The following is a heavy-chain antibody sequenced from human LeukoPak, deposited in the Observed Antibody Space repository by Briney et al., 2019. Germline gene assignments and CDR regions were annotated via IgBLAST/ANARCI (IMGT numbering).Heavy chain of an antibody. J-gene: IGHJ4*02. CDR3: AKGHSSGWYVYDY. CDR1: GFTFSSYG. CDR2: ISGSGGST. D-gene: IGHD6-19*01. V-gene: IGHV3-23*01. Sequence: GGTLRLSCAASGFTFSSYGMSWVRQAPGKGLEWVSAISGSGGSTYYADSVKGRFTISRDNSKNTLYLQMNSLRAEDMAVYYCAKGHSSGWYVYDYWGQGTLVTVSS.